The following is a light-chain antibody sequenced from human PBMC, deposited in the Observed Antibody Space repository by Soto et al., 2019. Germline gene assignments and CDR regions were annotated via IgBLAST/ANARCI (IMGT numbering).Light chain of an antibody. CDR2: GNS. CDR3: QSYDSSLSGVV. V-gene: IGLV1-40*01. J-gene: IGLJ2*01. CDR1: SSNIGAHYD. Sequence: QSVLTQPPSVSGAPGQRVTISCTGSSSNIGAHYDVHWYQQLPGTAPKLLIYGNSNRPSGVPDRFSGSKSGTSASLAITGLQAEDEAGYYCQSYDSSLSGVVFGGGTKLTVL.